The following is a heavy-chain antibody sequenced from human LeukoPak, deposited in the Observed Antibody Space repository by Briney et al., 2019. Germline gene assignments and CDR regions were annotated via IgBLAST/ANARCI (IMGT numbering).Heavy chain of an antibody. CDR3: AKELEYYYDSSGLDY. CDR1: GFTFSSYG. V-gene: IGHV3-30*18. CDR2: ISYDGSNK. J-gene: IGHJ4*02. Sequence: GGSLRLSCAASGFTFSSYGMHWVRQAPGKGLEWVAVISYDGSNKYYADSVKGRFTISRDNSKNTLYLQMNSLRAEDTAVYYCAKELEYYYDSSGLDYWGQGTLVTVSS. D-gene: IGHD3-22*01.